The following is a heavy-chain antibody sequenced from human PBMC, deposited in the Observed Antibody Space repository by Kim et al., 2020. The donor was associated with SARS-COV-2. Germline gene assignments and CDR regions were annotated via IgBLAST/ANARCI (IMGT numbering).Heavy chain of an antibody. J-gene: IGHJ6*02. D-gene: IGHD3-22*01. CDR1: GGSISSYY. V-gene: IGHV4-59*01. Sequence: SETLSLTCTVSGGSISSYYWSWIRHPPGKGLEWIGYIYYSGSTNYNPSLKSRVTISVDTSKNQFSLKLSSVTAADTAVYYCARALLDYDSSGYYGFYGMDVWGQGTTVTVSS. CDR2: IYYSGST. CDR3: ARALLDYDSSGYYGFYGMDV.